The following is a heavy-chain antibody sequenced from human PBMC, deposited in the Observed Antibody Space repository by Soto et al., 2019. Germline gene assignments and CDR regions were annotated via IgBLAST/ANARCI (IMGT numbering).Heavy chain of an antibody. V-gene: IGHV3-53*01. CDR2: LYDVFGS. Sequence: DVQLVESGGGLMQPGESLRLSCAAFGLTVSGTKYVAWVRQAPGKGLEWVSALYDVFGSFYADSVKGRFTTSSDRSKSTVYLQMNDLSPDDTAVYYCASWHELEHAYDVWGQGTTVSVSS. J-gene: IGHJ3*01. CDR1: GLTVSGTKY. D-gene: IGHD1-1*01. CDR3: ASWHELEHAYDV.